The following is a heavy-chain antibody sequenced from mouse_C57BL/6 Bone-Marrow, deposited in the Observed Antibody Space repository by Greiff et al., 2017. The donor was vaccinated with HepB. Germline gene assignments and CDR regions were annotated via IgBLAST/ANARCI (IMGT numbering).Heavy chain of an antibody. V-gene: IGHV5-12*01. J-gene: IGHJ3*01. Sequence: EVQGVESGGGLVQPGGSLKLSCAASGFTFSDYYMYWVRQTPEKRLECVAYISNGGGSTYYPDTVKGRFTISRDNAKNTLYLQMSRLKSEDTAMYYCARHSYWGQGTLVTVSA. CDR2: ISNGGGST. CDR1: GFTFSDYY. CDR3: ARHSY.